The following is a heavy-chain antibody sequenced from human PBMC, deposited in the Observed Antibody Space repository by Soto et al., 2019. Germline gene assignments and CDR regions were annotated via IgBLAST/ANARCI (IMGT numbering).Heavy chain of an antibody. D-gene: IGHD3-3*01. V-gene: IGHV3-7*05. J-gene: IGHJ6*02. CDR3: ARDRPTYFDSWSGYYTGSGYYYGMDV. CDR2: IKQDGSEK. CDR1: GFTFSSYW. Sequence: PGGSLRLSCAASGFTFSSYWMSWVRQAPGKGLEWVANIKQDGSEKYYVDSVKGRFTISRDNAKNSLYLQMNSLRAEDTAVYYCARDRPTYFDSWSGYYTGSGYYYGMDVWGQGTTVTVSS.